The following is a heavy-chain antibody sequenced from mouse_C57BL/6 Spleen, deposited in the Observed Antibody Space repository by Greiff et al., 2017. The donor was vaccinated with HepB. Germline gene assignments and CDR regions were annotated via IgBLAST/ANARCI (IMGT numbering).Heavy chain of an antibody. CDR2: ISYDGSN. J-gene: IGHJ2*01. CDR3: ASGDWDGY. Sequence: EVQLQESGPGLVKPSQSLSLTCSVTGYSITSGYYWNWIRQFPGNKLEWMGYISYDGSNNYNPSLKNRISITRDTSKNQFFLKLNSVTTEDTATYYCASGDWDGYWGQGTTLTVSS. V-gene: IGHV3-6*01. CDR1: GYSITSGYY. D-gene: IGHD4-1*01.